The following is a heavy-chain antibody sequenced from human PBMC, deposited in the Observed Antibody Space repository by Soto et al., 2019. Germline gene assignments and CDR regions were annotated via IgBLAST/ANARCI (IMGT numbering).Heavy chain of an antibody. Sequence: QVHLVQSGTEVKKPGSSVKVSCKASGGTFSSSGFSWVRQAPGQGLEWMGMIVPSLDTTNYAQKFQARVTITADEVTSTAYMELSSLRSEDTAVYYCARWPQPRYTADPYAVDFWGQGTRVSVSS. CDR2: IVPSLDTT. D-gene: IGHD3-16*02. CDR3: ARWPQPRYTADPYAVDF. CDR1: GGTFSSSG. J-gene: IGHJ6*02. V-gene: IGHV1-69*11.